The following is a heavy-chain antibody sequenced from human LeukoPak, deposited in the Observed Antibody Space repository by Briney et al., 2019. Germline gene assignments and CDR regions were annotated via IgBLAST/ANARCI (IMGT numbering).Heavy chain of an antibody. CDR1: GGSISSSSYY. Sequence: PSETLSLTCTVSGGSISSSSYYWGWIRQPPGKGLEWIGSIYYSGSTYYNPSLKSRVTISVDTSKNQFSLKLSSVTAADTAVYYCAHTYCSGGSCVDYWGQGTLVTVSS. V-gene: IGHV4-39*01. CDR2: IYYSGST. D-gene: IGHD2-15*01. J-gene: IGHJ4*02. CDR3: AHTYCSGGSCVDY.